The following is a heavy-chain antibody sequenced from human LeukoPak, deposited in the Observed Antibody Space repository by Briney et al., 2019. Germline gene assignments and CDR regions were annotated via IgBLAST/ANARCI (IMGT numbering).Heavy chain of an antibody. CDR3: ARLYDGSAYHADHFDY. CDR1: GFTFSSYS. V-gene: IGHV3-48*01. CDR2: ISSTSSTI. Sequence: PGGSLRLSCAASGFTFSSYSMNWVRQAPGKGLEWVSYISSTSSTIYYADSVKGRFTISRDNAENSLYLQMNSLRAEDTAVYYCARLYDGSAYHADHFDYWGQGTLVIVSS. D-gene: IGHD3-22*01. J-gene: IGHJ4*02.